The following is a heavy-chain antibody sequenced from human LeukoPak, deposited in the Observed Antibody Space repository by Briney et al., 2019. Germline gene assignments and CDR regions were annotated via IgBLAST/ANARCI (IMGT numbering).Heavy chain of an antibody. CDR1: GYSFRNFG. Sequence: ASVKVSCKASGYSFRNFGISWVRQAPGQGLEWVGWISGYNGNRNYAQKFKGRVTMTTDTSTSTAYMELRSLISDDTAVYYCARDGRDDFWSGLVDWGQGTLVTVSS. D-gene: IGHD3-3*01. V-gene: IGHV1-18*04. CDR3: ARDGRDDFWSGLVD. CDR2: ISGYNGNR. J-gene: IGHJ4*02.